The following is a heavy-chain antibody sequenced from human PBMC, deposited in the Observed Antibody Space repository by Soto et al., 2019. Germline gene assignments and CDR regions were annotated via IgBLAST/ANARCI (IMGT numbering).Heavy chain of an antibody. CDR1: GFTFSSYG. D-gene: IGHD2-15*01. CDR2: IWYDGSNK. V-gene: IGHV3-33*01. Sequence: QVQLVESGGGVVQPGRSLRLSCAASGFTFSSYGMHWVRQAPGKGLEWVAVIWYDGSNKYYADFVKGRFTISRDNSKNTLYLQINCLRGEDTAVYDLASDLGYCRGGSCPRRGNIDYWGQGTLVTVSS. CDR3: ASDLGYCRGGSCPRRGNIDY. J-gene: IGHJ4*02.